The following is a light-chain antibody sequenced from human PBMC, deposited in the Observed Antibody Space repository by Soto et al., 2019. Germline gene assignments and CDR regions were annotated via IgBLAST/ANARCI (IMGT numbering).Light chain of an antibody. CDR1: QSVSSSY. J-gene: IGKJ1*01. CDR2: GAS. V-gene: IGKV3-20*01. Sequence: IVLTQSPGTLSLSPGERATLSCRASQSVSSSYLAWYQQKPGQAPRLLIYGASSRATGIPDRFSGSGSGTDFALTISRLEPEDFEVYYCQQYGSSQWTFGQGTKVDIX. CDR3: QQYGSSQWT.